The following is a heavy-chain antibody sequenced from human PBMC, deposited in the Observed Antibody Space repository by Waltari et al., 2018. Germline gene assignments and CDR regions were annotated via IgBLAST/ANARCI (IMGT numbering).Heavy chain of an antibody. CDR3: ARDPPFTMVQGVIITHGDY. Sequence: EVQLVESGGGLVQPGGSLRLSCAASGFTFSSYSMNWVRQAPGKGLEWVSYISSSSSTRYYADSVKGRFTISRDNAKNSLYLQMNSLRAEDTAVYYCARDPPFTMVQGVIITHGDYWGQGTLVTVSS. CDR2: ISSSSSTR. D-gene: IGHD3-10*01. CDR1: GFTFSSYS. J-gene: IGHJ4*02. V-gene: IGHV3-48*04.